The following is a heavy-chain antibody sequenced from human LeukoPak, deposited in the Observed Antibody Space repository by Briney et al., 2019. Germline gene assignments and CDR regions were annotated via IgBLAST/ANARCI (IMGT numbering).Heavy chain of an antibody. CDR2: MNPNSGNT. V-gene: IGHV1-8*01. CDR1: GYTFTSYD. D-gene: IGHD3-10*01. Sequence: ASVKVSCKASGYTFTSYDINWVRQATGQGLEWMGWMNPNSGNTGYAQKFQGRVTMTRNTSISTAYMELSSLRSKDTAVYYCARGAALLKSRFDPWGQGTLVTVSS. J-gene: IGHJ5*02. CDR3: ARGAALLKSRFDP.